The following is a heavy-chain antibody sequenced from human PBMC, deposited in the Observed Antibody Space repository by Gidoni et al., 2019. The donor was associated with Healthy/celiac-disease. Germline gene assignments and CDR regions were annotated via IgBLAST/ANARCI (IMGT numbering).Heavy chain of an antibody. CDR2: INAGNGNT. CDR3: ARDEYYYDSGGYWRFDP. Sequence: QVQLVQSGAEVKKPGASVKVSCKASGYTFPSYALHWVRQAPGQRLEWMGWINAGNGNTKYSQKFQGRVTITRDTSASTAYMELSSLRSEDTAVYYCARDEYYYDSGGYWRFDPWGQGTLVTVSS. D-gene: IGHD3-22*01. V-gene: IGHV1-3*01. CDR1: GYTFPSYA. J-gene: IGHJ5*02.